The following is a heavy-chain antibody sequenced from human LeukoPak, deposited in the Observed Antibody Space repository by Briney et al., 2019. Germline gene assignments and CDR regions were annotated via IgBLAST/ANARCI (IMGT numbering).Heavy chain of an antibody. CDR1: GFTFSSYA. D-gene: IGHD3-10*01. CDR3: AKVGFGELPQERIDY. CDR2: ISGSGGST. J-gene: IGHJ4*02. Sequence: PGGSLRLSCAASGFTFSSYAMSWVRQAPGKGLEWVSAISGSGGSTYYADSVEGRFTISRDNSKNTLYLQMNSLRAEDTAVYYCAKVGFGELPQERIDYWGQGTLVTVSS. V-gene: IGHV3-23*01.